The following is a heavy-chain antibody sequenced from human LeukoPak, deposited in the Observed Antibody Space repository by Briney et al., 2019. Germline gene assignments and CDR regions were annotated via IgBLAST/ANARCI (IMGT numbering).Heavy chain of an antibody. D-gene: IGHD5-24*01. J-gene: IGHJ4*02. CDR1: GDSISSGSYY. Sequence: PSETLSLTCTVSGDSISSGSYYWSWIRQPAGKGLEWIGRIYTSGSTNYNPSLKSRVTISVDTSKNQFSLKLSSVTAADTAVYYCARGRVEMATIDFDYWGQGTLVTVSS. CDR2: IYTSGST. V-gene: IGHV4-61*02. CDR3: ARGRVEMATIDFDY.